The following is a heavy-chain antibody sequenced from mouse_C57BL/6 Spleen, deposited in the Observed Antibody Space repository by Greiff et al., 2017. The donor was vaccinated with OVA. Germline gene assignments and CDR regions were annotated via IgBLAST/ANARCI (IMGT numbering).Heavy chain of an antibody. D-gene: IGHD1-1*01. CDR2: ISSGSSTI. V-gene: IGHV5-17*01. CDR3: ARTGSSLYWYFDV. Sequence: EVKLMESGGGLVKPGGSLKLSCAASGFTFSDYGMHWVRQAPEKGLEWVAYISSGSSTIYYADTVKGRFTISRDNAKNTLFLQMTSLRSEDTAMDYCARTGSSLYWYFDVWGTGTTVTVSS. CDR1: GFTFSDYG. J-gene: IGHJ1*03.